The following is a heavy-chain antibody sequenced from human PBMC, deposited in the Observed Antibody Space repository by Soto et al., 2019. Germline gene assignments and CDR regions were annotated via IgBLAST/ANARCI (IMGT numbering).Heavy chain of an antibody. Sequence: PGGSLRLSSAASGFTFSSYGMHWVRQAPGKGLEWVAVISYDGSNKYYADSVKGRFTISRDNSKNTLYLQMNSLRAEDTAVYYCAKTSLAGYQVDYWGQGTLVTVSS. CDR1: GFTFSSYG. CDR3: AKTSLAGYQVDY. D-gene: IGHD3-9*01. V-gene: IGHV3-30*18. J-gene: IGHJ4*02. CDR2: ISYDGSNK.